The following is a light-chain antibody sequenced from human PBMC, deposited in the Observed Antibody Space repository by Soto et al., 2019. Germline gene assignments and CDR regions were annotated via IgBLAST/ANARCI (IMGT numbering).Light chain of an antibody. CDR2: DAS. CDR1: QSVSGW. CDR3: QQYNNYS. Sequence: DIQMTQSPSTLSASPGETATLTCRASQSVSGWVAWYQQKPGEAPNLLIYDASALPRGVPSRFSSSGSGTEFILTISNLQPDDFASYYHQQYNNYSFGQGTKVDIK. J-gene: IGKJ1*01. V-gene: IGKV1-5*01.